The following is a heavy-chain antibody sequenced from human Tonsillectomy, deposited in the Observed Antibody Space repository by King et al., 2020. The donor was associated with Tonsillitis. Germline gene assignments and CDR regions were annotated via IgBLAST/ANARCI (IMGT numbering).Heavy chain of an antibody. CDR2: IYYSGST. Sequence: QLQESGPGLVKPSETLSLTCTVSGGSISSYYWSWIRQPPGKGLEWIGYIYYSGSTNYNPSLKSRVTISIDTSKNQFSVKLSSVTAADTAVYYCARLTMEYFDLWGRGTLVTVSS. D-gene: IGHD3-10*01. V-gene: IGHV4-59*12. CDR1: GGSISSYY. J-gene: IGHJ2*01. CDR3: ARLTMEYFDL.